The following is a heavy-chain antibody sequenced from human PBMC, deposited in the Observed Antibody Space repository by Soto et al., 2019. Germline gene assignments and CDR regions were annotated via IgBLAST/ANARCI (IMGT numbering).Heavy chain of an antibody. Sequence: PSETLSLTCAVSGGSISSGGYSWSWIRQPPGKGLEWIGYIYHSGSTYYNPSLKSRVTISVDRSKNQFSLKLSSVTAADTAVYYCARVVGASYWFDPWGQGTPVTVSS. D-gene: IGHD1-26*01. V-gene: IGHV4-30-2*01. CDR2: IYHSGST. J-gene: IGHJ5*02. CDR3: ARVVGASYWFDP. CDR1: GGSISSGGYS.